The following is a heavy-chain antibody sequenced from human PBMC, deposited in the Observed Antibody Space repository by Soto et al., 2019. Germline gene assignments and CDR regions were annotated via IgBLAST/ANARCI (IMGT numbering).Heavy chain of an antibody. CDR3: ARVINYYDSGDDAFDI. Sequence: QVQLVQSGAEVKKPGASVKVSCKASGYTFTSYDINWVRQATGQGLEWMGWMNPNSGNTGYAQKFQGRVTMARITFISTAYMVLSSLRSEDTAVCYCARVINYYDSGDDAFDIWGQGTMVTVSS. V-gene: IGHV1-8*01. CDR1: GYTFTSYD. CDR2: MNPNSGNT. J-gene: IGHJ3*02. D-gene: IGHD3-10*01.